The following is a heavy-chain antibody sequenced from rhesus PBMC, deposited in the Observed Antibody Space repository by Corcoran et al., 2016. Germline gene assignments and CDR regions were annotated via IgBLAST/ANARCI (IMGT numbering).Heavy chain of an antibody. CDR2: ISGDDRST. Sequence: LQLQESGPGLVKPSETLSPTCAVSGGAISSNSWTWIRQPPGKGLEWIGRISGDDRSTNYNPSLRSRVTISTDTSKTQFSLKVDSVTAADTAVYYCVGLMVAGPVEYWGQGVLVTVSS. D-gene: IGHD6-37*01. J-gene: IGHJ4*01. CDR3: VGLMVAGPVEY. V-gene: IGHV4-173*01. CDR1: GGAISSNS.